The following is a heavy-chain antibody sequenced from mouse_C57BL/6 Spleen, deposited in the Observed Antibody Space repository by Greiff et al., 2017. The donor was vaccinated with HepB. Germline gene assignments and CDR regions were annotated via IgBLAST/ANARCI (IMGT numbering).Heavy chain of an antibody. J-gene: IGHJ2*01. Sequence: QVQLQQPGAELVRPGSSVKLSCKASGYTFTSYWMHWVKQRPIQGLEWIGNIDPSDSETHYNQKFKDKATLTVDKSSSTAYMQLSSLTSEDSAVYYCAREEKLLYYFDYWGQGTTLTVSS. CDR1: GYTFTSYW. V-gene: IGHV1-52*01. CDR3: AREEKLLYYFDY. CDR2: IDPSDSET.